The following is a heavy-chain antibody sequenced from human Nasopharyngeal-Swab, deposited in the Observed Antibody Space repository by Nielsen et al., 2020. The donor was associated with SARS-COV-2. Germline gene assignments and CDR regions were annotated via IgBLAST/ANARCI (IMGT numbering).Heavy chain of an antibody. CDR1: GFTFNNYN. Sequence: GGSLRLSCAASGFTFNNYNFNWVRQAPGKGLEWVSSISSSSSYIYYADSVKGRFTISRDNAKNSLYLQMNSLRAEDTALYYCAKEALGYSGYDSNWFDPWGQGTLVTVSS. D-gene: IGHD5-12*01. CDR3: AKEALGYSGYDSNWFDP. V-gene: IGHV3-21*04. CDR2: ISSSSSYI. J-gene: IGHJ5*02.